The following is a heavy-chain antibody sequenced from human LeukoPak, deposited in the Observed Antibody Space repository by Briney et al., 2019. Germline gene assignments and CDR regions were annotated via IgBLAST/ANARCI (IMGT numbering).Heavy chain of an antibody. J-gene: IGHJ4*02. V-gene: IGHV3-30*03. CDR1: GFTFSSYG. CDR3: ATSSGSYSDY. D-gene: IGHD1-26*01. Sequence: GGSLRLFCAASGFTFSSYGMHWVRQAPGKGLEWVAVISYDGSNKYYADSVKGRFTISRDNSKNTLYLQMNSLRAEDTAVYYCATSSGSYSDYWGQGTLVTVSS. CDR2: ISYDGSNK.